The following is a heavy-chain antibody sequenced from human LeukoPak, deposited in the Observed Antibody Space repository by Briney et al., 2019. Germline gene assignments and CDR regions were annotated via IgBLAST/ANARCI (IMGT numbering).Heavy chain of an antibody. Sequence: SETLSLTCSVSGGSVNSFFWSWIRQSPGKPPEWIAYITYSGSANYKPSLKSRVTISLDTSKNQVSLRLTSVTAADTAVYYCARVPYSDRIEFYYMDVWGKGTTVTVSS. J-gene: IGHJ6*03. CDR3: ARVPYSDRIEFYYMDV. CDR2: ITYSGSA. V-gene: IGHV4-59*02. D-gene: IGHD6-13*01. CDR1: GGSVNSFF.